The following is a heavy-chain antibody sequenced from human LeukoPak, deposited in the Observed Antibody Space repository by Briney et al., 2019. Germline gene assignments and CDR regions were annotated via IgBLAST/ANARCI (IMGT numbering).Heavy chain of an antibody. CDR3: AGGRRYGVTMIVVVKYYYYMDV. D-gene: IGHD3-22*01. V-gene: IGHV1-8*03. Sequence: WASVKVSCKASGYTFTSYDINWVRQATGQGLEWMGWMNPNSGNTGYAQKFQGRVTITRNTPISTAYMELSSLRSEDTAVYYCAGGRRYGVTMIVVVKYYYYMDVWGKGTTVTVSS. CDR2: MNPNSGNT. CDR1: GYTFTSYD. J-gene: IGHJ6*03.